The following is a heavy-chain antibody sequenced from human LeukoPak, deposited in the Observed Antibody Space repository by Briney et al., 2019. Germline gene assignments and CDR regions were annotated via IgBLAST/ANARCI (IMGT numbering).Heavy chain of an antibody. J-gene: IGHJ4*02. Sequence: SETLSLTCNVSGAPISSGGYCWSWSRQHPGKGLEWIGYIYYSGSTYYNPSLKSRVTISVDISKNQFSLRLSSVSAADTAVYYCARLRLQYIFDYWGQGALVTVSS. D-gene: IGHD4-11*01. V-gene: IGHV4-31*03. CDR1: GAPISSGGYC. CDR3: ARLRLQYIFDY. CDR2: IYYSGST.